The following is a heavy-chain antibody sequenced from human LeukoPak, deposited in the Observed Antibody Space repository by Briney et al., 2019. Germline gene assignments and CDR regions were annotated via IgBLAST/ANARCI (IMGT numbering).Heavy chain of an antibody. D-gene: IGHD3-22*01. CDR3: ARDLYYDSSGYGRFDY. CDR1: GGTFSSYA. Sequence: SVKVSCKASGGTFSSYAISWVRQAPGQGLEWMGGIIPIFGTANYAQKFRGRVTITADKSTSTAYMELSSLRSEDTAVYYCARDLYYDSSGYGRFDYWGQGTLVTVSS. J-gene: IGHJ4*02. V-gene: IGHV1-69*06. CDR2: IIPIFGTA.